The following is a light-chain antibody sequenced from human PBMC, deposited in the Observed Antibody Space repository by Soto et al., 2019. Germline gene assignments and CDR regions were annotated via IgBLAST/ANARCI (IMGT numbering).Light chain of an antibody. V-gene: IGLV2-14*01. J-gene: IGLJ1*01. Sequence: QSVLTQPASVSGSPGQSIAISCTGSSSDIGIYKYVSWYQQHPSKVPKLIIYEVTNRPSGVSNRFSGSKSGNTASLTISGLQAEDEADYYCSSYTTSSTRVFGPGTKATVL. CDR3: SSYTTSSTRV. CDR2: EVT. CDR1: SSDIGIYKY.